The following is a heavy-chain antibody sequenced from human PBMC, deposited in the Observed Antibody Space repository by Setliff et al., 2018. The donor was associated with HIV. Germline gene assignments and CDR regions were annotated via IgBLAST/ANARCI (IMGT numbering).Heavy chain of an antibody. CDR3: ARGPRGIAVAGDAFDI. D-gene: IGHD6-19*01. Sequence: PSETLSLTCTVSGGSISSYYWSWIRQPPGKGLEWIGYIYYRGSTNYNPSLKCRVTISVDTSKNQFSLKLSSVTAADTAVYYCARGPRGIAVAGDAFDIWGQGTMVTVSS. V-gene: IGHV4-59*01. CDR1: GGSISSYY. CDR2: IYYRGST. J-gene: IGHJ3*02.